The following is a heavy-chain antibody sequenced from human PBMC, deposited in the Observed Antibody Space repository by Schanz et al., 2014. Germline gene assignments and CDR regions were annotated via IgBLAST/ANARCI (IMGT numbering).Heavy chain of an antibody. CDR3: ARGPSTGAFDI. V-gene: IGHV1-46*03. Sequence: QVQLVQSGAEVKKPGASVKASCKASGYTFTSYYIHWFRQAPGQGLEWMGLINPSVGNTNYAQKFRGRVTMTRDTSTSTVYMELSSLRSEDTAVYFCARGPSTGAFDIWGQGTMVTVSS. CDR2: INPSVGNT. J-gene: IGHJ3*02. CDR1: GYTFTSYY.